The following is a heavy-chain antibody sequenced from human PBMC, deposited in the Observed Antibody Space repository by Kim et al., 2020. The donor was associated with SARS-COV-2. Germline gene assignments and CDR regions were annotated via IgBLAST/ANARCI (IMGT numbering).Heavy chain of an antibody. CDR1: GGSISSGGYY. Sequence: SETLSLTCTVSGGSISSGGYYWSWIRQHPGKGLEWIGYIYYSGSTYYNPSLKSRVTISVDTSKNQFSLKLSSVTAADTAVYYCARVWGPYCSSTSCYRWFDPWGQGTLVTVSS. J-gene: IGHJ5*02. V-gene: IGHV4-31*03. D-gene: IGHD2-2*01. CDR2: IYYSGST. CDR3: ARVWGPYCSSTSCYRWFDP.